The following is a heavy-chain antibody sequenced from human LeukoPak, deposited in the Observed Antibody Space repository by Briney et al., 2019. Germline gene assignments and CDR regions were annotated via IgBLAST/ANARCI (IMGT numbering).Heavy chain of an antibody. CDR1: GGSISSYY. CDR3: ARRVGTSDCFDY. D-gene: IGHD2-21*02. V-gene: IGHV4-59*08. J-gene: IGHJ4*02. Sequence: SETLSLTCTVSGGSISSYYWGWIRQPPGKGLEWIGNVYHGGSSYYNPSLKSRVTISLDTSKNQFSLNLYSVTAADTAVYYCARRVGTSDCFDYWGQGTLVTVSS. CDR2: VYHGGSS.